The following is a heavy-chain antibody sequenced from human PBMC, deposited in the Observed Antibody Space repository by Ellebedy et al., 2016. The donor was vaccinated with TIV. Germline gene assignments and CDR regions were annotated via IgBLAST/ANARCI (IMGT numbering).Heavy chain of an antibody. Sequence: MPSETLSLTCAVSGGSIRRTNYWSWVRQPPGKGLEWIGEIYYSGSTNYSPSLKNRVTISVDKVNNQFSLKLTSVTAADTAVYYCARGVWFGESHNWFDPWGQGTLVIVSS. CDR3: ARGVWFGESHNWFDP. CDR1: GGSIRRTNY. V-gene: IGHV4-4*02. CDR2: IYYSGST. J-gene: IGHJ5*02. D-gene: IGHD3-10*01.